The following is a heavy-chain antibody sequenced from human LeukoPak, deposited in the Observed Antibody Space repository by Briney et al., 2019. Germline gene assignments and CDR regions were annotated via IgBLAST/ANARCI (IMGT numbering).Heavy chain of an antibody. J-gene: IGHJ4*02. Sequence: GGSLRLSCGASGFSFSNYAMSWVRQAPGKGLEWVSGISDSGSTAFYADSVKGRFTSSRDNPKNTLYLQINSLRAEDTAVCYCAKDMQTWPRFPDYWGQGTLVTVSS. CDR3: AKDMQTWPRFPDY. CDR2: ISDSGSTA. D-gene: IGHD5-12*01. CDR1: GFSFSNYA. V-gene: IGHV3-23*01.